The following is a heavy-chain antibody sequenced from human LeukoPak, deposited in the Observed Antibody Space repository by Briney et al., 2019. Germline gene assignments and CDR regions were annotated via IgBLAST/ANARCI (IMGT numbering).Heavy chain of an antibody. CDR2: ISSNGGST. J-gene: IGHJ4*02. CDR3: AKDRGEARGFGLHDY. CDR1: GFTFSSYA. V-gene: IGHV3-64*01. Sequence: GGSLRLSCAASGFTFSSYAMHWVRQAPGKGLEYVSAISSNGGSTYYANSVKGRFTISRDNSKNTLYLQMGSLRAEDMAVYYCAKDRGEARGFGLHDYWGQGTLVTVSS. D-gene: IGHD5-12*01.